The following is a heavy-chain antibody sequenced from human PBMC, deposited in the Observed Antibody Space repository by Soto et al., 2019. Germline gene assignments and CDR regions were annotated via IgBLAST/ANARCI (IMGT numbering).Heavy chain of an antibody. J-gene: IGHJ6*02. CDR3: GTSSRKDYHFAMDV. D-gene: IGHD6-6*01. CDR2: IYSGGST. Sequence: EVQLVETGGGLIQPGGSLRLSCAASGFSVSSSDMSWVRQVPGEGLEWVSVIYSGGSTHDADYVKGRSSVSRDTSKNTVDLQMNSLRVDDTAVYYCGTSSRKDYHFAMDVWGQGTAVTVSS. V-gene: IGHV3-53*02. CDR1: GFSVSSSD.